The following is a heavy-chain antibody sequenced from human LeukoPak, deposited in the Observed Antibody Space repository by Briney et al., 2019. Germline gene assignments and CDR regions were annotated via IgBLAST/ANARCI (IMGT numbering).Heavy chain of an antibody. J-gene: IGHJ3*02. CDR2: ISSGSSNK. V-gene: IGHV3-48*01. CDR1: GFTFSSYS. CDR3: ARVDFEGEPNGVAFDI. D-gene: IGHD1-26*01. Sequence: GGSLRLSCAASGFTFSSYSMNWVRQTPEKGLEWVSYISSGSSNKYYADSVKGRFTISRDNAKNSLFLQMNSLRAEDTALYHCARVDFEGEPNGVAFDIWGQGTMVTVSS.